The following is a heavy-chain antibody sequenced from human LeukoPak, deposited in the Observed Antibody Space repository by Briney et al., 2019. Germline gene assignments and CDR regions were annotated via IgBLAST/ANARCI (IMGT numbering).Heavy chain of an antibody. CDR1: GGSISSYY. CDR3: AGPMYYYDSRFDY. CDR2: IYHSGST. D-gene: IGHD3-22*01. J-gene: IGHJ4*02. V-gene: IGHV4-59*08. Sequence: TSETLSLTCTVSGGSISSYYWSWIRQPPGKGLEWIGYIYHSGSTNYNPSLKSRVTISVDTSKNQFSLKLSSVTAADTAVYYCAGPMYYYDSRFDYWGQGTLVTVSS.